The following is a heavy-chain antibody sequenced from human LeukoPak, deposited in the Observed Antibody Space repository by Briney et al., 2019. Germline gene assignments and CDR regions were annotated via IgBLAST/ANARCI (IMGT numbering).Heavy chain of an antibody. V-gene: IGHV3-30*02. CDR2: IRYDGSNK. D-gene: IGHD3-10*01. CDR3: AKDRYYYGSGSYPVFDH. J-gene: IGHJ4*02. Sequence: GGSLRLSCAASGFTFSNYGMHWVRQAPGKGLEWVAFIRYDGSNKYYADTVKGRFTISRDNSKNTLYMQMNSLRVEDTAMYYCAKDRYYYGSGSYPVFDHWGQGTLVTVSS. CDR1: GFTFSNYG.